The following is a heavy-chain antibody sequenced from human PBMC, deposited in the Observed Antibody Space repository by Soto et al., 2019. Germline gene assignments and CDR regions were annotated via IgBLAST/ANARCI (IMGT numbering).Heavy chain of an antibody. Sequence: QISLKESGPTLVKPTQTLTLTCTFSGFSLSTSGVGVGWIRQPPGKALERLALIFWNDYKRYSPSLKRRLTLTQDPSKSQVVHKMTNMDPVDTATYLCAHLLRGYGGDDPYWYFDLWGRGTLVTVS. CDR2: IFWNDYK. V-gene: IGHV2-5*01. CDR3: AHLLRGYGGDDPYWYFDL. J-gene: IGHJ2*01. D-gene: IGHD5-12*01. CDR1: GFSLSTSGVG.